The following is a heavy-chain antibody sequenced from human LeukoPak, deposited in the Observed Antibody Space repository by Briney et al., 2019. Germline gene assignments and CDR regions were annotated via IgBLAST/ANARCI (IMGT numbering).Heavy chain of an antibody. D-gene: IGHD3-10*01. CDR1: GFTFSNYA. Sequence: GGSLRLSCAASGFTFSNYAIHWVRQAPGKGLEYVSAISDNGRQTFYANSVKGRFTISRDNSKNTLYLQMGSLRAEDMAVYYCVRDGSGSPDYWGQGTLVSVSS. CDR3: VRDGSGSPDY. J-gene: IGHJ4*02. V-gene: IGHV3-64*01. CDR2: ISDNGRQT.